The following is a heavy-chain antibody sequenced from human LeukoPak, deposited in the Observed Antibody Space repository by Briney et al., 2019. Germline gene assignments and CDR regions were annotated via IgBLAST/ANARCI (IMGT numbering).Heavy chain of an antibody. Sequence: GGSLRLSCAASGFTFSSYSMNWVRQAPGKGLEWVSYIYYADSVKGRFTISRDNAKNSLYLQMNSLRAEDTAVYYCARSSQLPISWYFDLWGRGTLVTVSS. CDR2: I. CDR3: ARSSQLPISWYFDL. CDR1: GFTFSSYS. V-gene: IGHV3-21*01. J-gene: IGHJ2*01. D-gene: IGHD1-7*01.